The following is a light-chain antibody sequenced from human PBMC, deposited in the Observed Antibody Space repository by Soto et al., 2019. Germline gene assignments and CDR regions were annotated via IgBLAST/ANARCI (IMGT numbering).Light chain of an antibody. CDR2: VAS. CDR3: QKYNSAPWS. CDR1: QGISNY. V-gene: IGKV1-27*01. Sequence: DIQMTQSPSSLSASVGDRVTITCRASQGISNYLAWYQQQPGKVPKLLIYVASTLQSGVPSRFSGSGSGTDFTLTISSLKPEDVATYYCQKYNSAPWSFGQATKMEIK. J-gene: IGKJ1*01.